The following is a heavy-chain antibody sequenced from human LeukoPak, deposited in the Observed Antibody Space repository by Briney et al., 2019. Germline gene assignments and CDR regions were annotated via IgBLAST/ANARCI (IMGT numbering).Heavy chain of an antibody. V-gene: IGHV1-2*06. D-gene: IGHD4-11*01. J-gene: IGHJ4*02. CDR2: INPNSGDT. CDR1: GYIFTDYY. Sequence: ASVTVSCKASGYIFTDYYIHWVRQAPGQRPEWMGRINPNSGDTDSAQKFQGRVTMTRVTSITTVYMEMRRLTSDDTAVYYCARVAYGNNATPFDHWGRGTLVIVSS. CDR3: ARVAYGNNATPFDH.